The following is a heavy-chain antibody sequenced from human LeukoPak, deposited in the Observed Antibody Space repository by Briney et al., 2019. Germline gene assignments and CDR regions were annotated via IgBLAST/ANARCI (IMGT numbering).Heavy chain of an antibody. CDR1: GFTFSSYA. J-gene: IGHJ3*02. D-gene: IGHD5-12*01. V-gene: IGHV3-23*01. Sequence: GGSLRLSCAASGFTFSSYAMSWVRQAPGKGLEWVSAISGSGGSTYYADSVKGRFTISRDNSKNSLYLQMNSLRDEDTAVYYCARDRALVAVGDAFDIWGQGTMVTVSS. CDR3: ARDRALVAVGDAFDI. CDR2: ISGSGGST.